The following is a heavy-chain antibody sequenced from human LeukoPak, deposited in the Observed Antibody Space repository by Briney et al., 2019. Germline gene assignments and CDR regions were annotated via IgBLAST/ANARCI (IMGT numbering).Heavy chain of an antibody. CDR3: ARVCSSGRCLDY. V-gene: IGHV4-38-2*02. CDR1: GYSISSGYY. J-gene: IGHJ4*02. CDR2: INHSGST. D-gene: IGHD2-15*01. Sequence: SDTLSLTCTVSGYSISSGYYWAWMRPPPGKGLEWIGSINHSGSTYYNPSLKSRVTVSVDTSKNQVSLRLSSVTAADTAVYYCARVCSSGRCLDYWGQGTLVTVSS.